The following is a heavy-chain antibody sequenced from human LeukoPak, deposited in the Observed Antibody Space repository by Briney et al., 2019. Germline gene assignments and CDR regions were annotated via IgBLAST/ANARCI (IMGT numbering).Heavy chain of an antibody. CDR3: ARSRYNLDY. CDR2: IRYDGSNE. CDR1: GFTFSSYV. D-gene: IGHD5-24*01. V-gene: IGHV3-33*01. J-gene: IGHJ4*02. Sequence: GRSLRLSCAASGFTFSSYVMHWVRQAPGKGPEWVAIIRYDGSNENYADSVKGRFTISRDNSKKTLYLQMNSLRAEDTAVYYCARSRYNLDYWGQGTLVTVSS.